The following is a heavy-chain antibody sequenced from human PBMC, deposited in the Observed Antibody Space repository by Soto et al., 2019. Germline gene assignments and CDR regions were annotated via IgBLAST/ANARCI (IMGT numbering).Heavy chain of an antibody. Sequence: PSEILSLTCTVSGGSVSSGSYYWSWIRQPPGKGLEWIGYIYYSGSTNYNPSLKSRVTISVDTSKNQFSLKLSSVTAADTAVYYCARDRVWELLHAFDIWGQGTMVTVSS. CDR1: GGSVSSGSYY. CDR2: IYYSGST. CDR3: ARDRVWELLHAFDI. V-gene: IGHV4-61*01. D-gene: IGHD1-26*01. J-gene: IGHJ3*02.